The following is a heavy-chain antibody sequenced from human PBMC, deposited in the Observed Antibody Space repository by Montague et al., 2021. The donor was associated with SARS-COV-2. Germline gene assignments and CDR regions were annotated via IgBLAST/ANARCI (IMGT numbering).Heavy chain of an antibody. CDR2: IYYSGST. V-gene: IGHV4-61*08. Sequence: SETLSLTCTVSGGSISSGDYYWSWIRQPPGKGLEWIGYIYYSGSTNYNPSLKSRVTISVDTSKNQFSLKLSSMTAADTAVYYCARVFPRWLQFDPYFDYWGQGTLVTVSS. J-gene: IGHJ4*02. CDR1: GGSISSGDYY. CDR3: ARVFPRWLQFDPYFDY. D-gene: IGHD5-24*01.